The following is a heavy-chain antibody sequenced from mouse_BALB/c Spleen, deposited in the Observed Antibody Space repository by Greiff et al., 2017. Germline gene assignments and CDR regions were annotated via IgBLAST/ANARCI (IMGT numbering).Heavy chain of an antibody. Sequence: VQLQQPGAELVKPGASVKLSCKASGYTFTSYWMHWVKQRPGQGLEWIGEINPSNGRTNYNEKFKSKATLTVDKSSSTAYMQLSSLTSEDSAVYYCARCPSRYYAMDYWGQGTSVTVSS. CDR2: INPSNGRT. CDR3: ARCPSRYYAMDY. J-gene: IGHJ4*01. V-gene: IGHV1S81*02. CDR1: GYTFTSYW.